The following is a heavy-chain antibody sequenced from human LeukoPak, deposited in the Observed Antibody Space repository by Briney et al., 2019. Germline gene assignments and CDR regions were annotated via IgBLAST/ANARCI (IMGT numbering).Heavy chain of an antibody. J-gene: IGHJ4*02. CDR1: GGSFSGYY. D-gene: IGHD2-15*01. CDR2: INHSGST. CDR3: AICSGGSCDY. V-gene: IGHV4-34*01. Sequence: PSETLSLTCADYGGSFSGYYWSWIRQPPGKGLEWIGEINHSGSTNYNPSLKSRVTISVDTSKNQFSLKLSSVTAADTAVYYCAICSGGSCDYWGQGTLVTVSS.